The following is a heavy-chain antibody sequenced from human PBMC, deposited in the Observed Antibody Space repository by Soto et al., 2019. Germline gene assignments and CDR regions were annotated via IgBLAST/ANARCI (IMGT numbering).Heavy chain of an antibody. CDR2: ISAYNGNT. Sequence: ASVKVSCKASGYTFTSYGISRVRQAPGQGLEWMGWISAYNGNTNYAQKLQGRVTMTTDTSTSTAYMELRSLRSDDTAVYYCARDYRWYRRGYSDYWGQGTLVTVSS. V-gene: IGHV1-18*01. D-gene: IGHD2-8*02. CDR1: GYTFTSYG. J-gene: IGHJ4*02. CDR3: ARDYRWYRRGYSDY.